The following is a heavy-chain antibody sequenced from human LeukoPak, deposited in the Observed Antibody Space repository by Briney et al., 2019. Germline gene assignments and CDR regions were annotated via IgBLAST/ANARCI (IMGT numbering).Heavy chain of an antibody. CDR3: AKARYSSGWYDAFDI. D-gene: IGHD6-19*01. CDR2: ISWNSGSI. CDR1: GFTFDDYA. J-gene: IGHJ3*02. Sequence: PGGSLRLSCAASGFTFDDYAMHWVRQAPRKGLEWVSGISWNSGSIGYADSVKGRFTISRDNAKNSLYLQMNSLRAEDTALYYCAKARYSSGWYDAFDIWGQGTMVTVSS. V-gene: IGHV3-9*01.